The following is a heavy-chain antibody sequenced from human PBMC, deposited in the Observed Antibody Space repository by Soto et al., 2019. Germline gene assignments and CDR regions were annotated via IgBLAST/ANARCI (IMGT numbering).Heavy chain of an antibody. Sequence: QVHLVQSGAEVKKPEASVKVSCKASGYTFTSYGITWVRQAPGQGLEWMGWISAYNGNTNYAQNLQGRVTMTTDTSTSTAYMELRSLRSDDTAVYYCARVPGYYYYYGMDVWGQGTTVTVSS. V-gene: IGHV1-18*01. CDR3: ARVPGYYYYYGMDV. J-gene: IGHJ6*02. CDR1: GYTFTSYG. CDR2: ISAYNGNT.